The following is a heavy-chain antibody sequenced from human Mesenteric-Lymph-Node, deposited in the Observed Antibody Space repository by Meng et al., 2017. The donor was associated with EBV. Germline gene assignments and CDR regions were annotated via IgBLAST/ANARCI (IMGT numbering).Heavy chain of an antibody. CDR2: ISVFNGDT. D-gene: IGHD3-9*01. CDR1: GYTFASYG. J-gene: IGHJ5*02. V-gene: IGHV1-18*01. CDR3: VRFRRLFDWLPVQPS. Sequence: QVRLVQAGAEVKKPGASVKVSCKAVGYTFASYGISWVRQAPGQALEWMGWISVFNGDTNYAQNFQGRLTLTTDRSTATAYMELRSLRSDDTAVYYCVRFRRLFDWLPVQPSWGQGTLVTVSS.